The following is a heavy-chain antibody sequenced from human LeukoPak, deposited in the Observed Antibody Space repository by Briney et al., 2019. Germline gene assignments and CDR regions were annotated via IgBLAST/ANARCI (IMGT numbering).Heavy chain of an antibody. J-gene: IGHJ6*03. CDR2: IYPRDSDT. CDR3: ARHFRWDPGHYYGSGNYHYFYYYMDV. D-gene: IGHD3-10*01. V-gene: IGHV5-51*01. CDR1: GYSFSTYW. Sequence: GESLKISCKGSGYSFSTYWIGWVRQTPGKGLEWMGTIYPRDSDTRYSPSFQGQVTLSADKSSSTAYLQWSSLKASDTAMYYCARHFRWDPGHYYGSGNYHYFYYYMDVWGKGTTVTVSS.